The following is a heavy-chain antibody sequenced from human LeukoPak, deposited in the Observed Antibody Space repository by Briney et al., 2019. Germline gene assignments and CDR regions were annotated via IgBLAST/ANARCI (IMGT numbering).Heavy chain of an antibody. CDR2: IYPGDSDT. D-gene: IGHD3-22*01. Sequence: GESLKISCEGSGYSFNSYCIGWVRQMPGKGLEWMGLIYPGDSDTRYSPSFQGQVTISADKSISTAYLQWSSLKTSGTAMYYCARRYYDSSGYSRHFDYWGQGTLVTVSS. CDR3: ARRYYDSSGYSRHFDY. J-gene: IGHJ4*02. CDR1: GYSFNSYC. V-gene: IGHV5-51*01.